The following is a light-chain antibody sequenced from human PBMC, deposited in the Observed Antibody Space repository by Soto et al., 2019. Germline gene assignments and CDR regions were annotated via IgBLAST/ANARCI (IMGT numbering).Light chain of an antibody. CDR1: SSDVGGYNS. J-gene: IGLJ2*01. V-gene: IGLV2-14*03. Sequence: QSVLTQPASVSGSPGQSITISCTGTSSDVGGYNSVSWYQQHPGKAPTLMIFDVSNRPSGVSSRFSGSKSGNTASLTISGLQTEDEADYYCSSYTSSRTLVFGGGTKVTVL. CDR2: DVS. CDR3: SSYTSSRTLV.